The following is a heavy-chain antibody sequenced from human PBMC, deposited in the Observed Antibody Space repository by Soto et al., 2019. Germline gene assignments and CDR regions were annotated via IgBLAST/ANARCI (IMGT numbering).Heavy chain of an antibody. D-gene: IGHD3-10*01. CDR3: VKHYYGSGSYYNNLVWFDP. V-gene: IGHV3-23*01. CDR2: ISGSGGST. CDR1: GFTFSSYA. Sequence: GGSLRLSCAASGFTFSSYAMSWVRQAPGKGLEWVSAISGSGGSTYYADSVKGRFTISRDNSKNKLYLQMNSLRAEDTAVYYCVKHYYGSGSYYNNLVWFDPWGQGTLVTVSS. J-gene: IGHJ5*02.